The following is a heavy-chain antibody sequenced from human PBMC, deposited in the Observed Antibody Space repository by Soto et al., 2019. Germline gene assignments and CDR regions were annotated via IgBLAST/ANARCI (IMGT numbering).Heavy chain of an antibody. CDR3: ASITIFGVASFDY. V-gene: IGHV4-59*08. D-gene: IGHD3-3*01. Sequence: PSETLSLTCTVSGGSISSYYWSWIRQPPGKGLEWIGYIYYSGSTNYNPSLKSRVTISVDTSKNQFSLKLSSVTAADTAVYYCASITIFGVASFDYWGQGPLVTVSS. CDR2: IYYSGST. CDR1: GGSISSYY. J-gene: IGHJ4*02.